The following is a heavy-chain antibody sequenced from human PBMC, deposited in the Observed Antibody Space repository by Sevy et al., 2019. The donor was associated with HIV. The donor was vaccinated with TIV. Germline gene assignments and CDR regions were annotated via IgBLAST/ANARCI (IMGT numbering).Heavy chain of an antibody. CDR2: INKHTGSA. CDR1: GGSFIDYS. D-gene: IGHD2-2*01. Sequence: SETRSLTCAVYGGSFIDYSWSWIRQPPGKGLEWIGEINKHTGSANYSPSLKSRVIISVDTSKNQISLRLSSVSAADTALYYCARERTDYYYYVDVWGQGTAVTVSS. V-gene: IGHV4-34*01. J-gene: IGHJ6*03. CDR3: ARERTDYYYYVDV.